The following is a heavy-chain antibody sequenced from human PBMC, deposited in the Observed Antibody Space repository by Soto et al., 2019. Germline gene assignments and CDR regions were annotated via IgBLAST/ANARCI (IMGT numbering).Heavy chain of an antibody. CDR2: ISYDGSNK. CDR1: GFTFSSYA. V-gene: IGHV3-30-3*01. J-gene: IGHJ4*02. D-gene: IGHD1-26*01. Sequence: GGSLRLSCAASGFTFSSYAMHWVRQAPGKGLEWVAVISYDGSNKYYADSVKGRFTISRDNSKNTLYLQMNSLRAEDTAVYYCARTPGIVGATLTYDYWGQGTLVTVSS. CDR3: ARTPGIVGATLTYDY.